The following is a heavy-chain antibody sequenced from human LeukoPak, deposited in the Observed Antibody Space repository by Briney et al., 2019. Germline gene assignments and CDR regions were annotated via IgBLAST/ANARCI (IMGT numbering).Heavy chain of an antibody. V-gene: IGHV4-30-2*01. J-gene: IGHJ4*02. CDR1: GGSISSGGYS. CDR2: IYHSGST. D-gene: IGHD3-22*01. CDR3: ARATSLSDSSGYYSFFDY. Sequence: PSETLSLTCAVSGGSISSGGYSWSWIRQPPGKGLEWIGYIYHSGSTYYNPSLKSRVTISVDRSKNQFSLKLSSVTAADTAVYYCARATSLSDSSGYYSFFDYWGQGTLVTVSS.